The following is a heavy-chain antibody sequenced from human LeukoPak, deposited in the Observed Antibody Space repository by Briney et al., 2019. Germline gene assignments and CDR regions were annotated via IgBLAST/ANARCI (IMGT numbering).Heavy chain of an antibody. V-gene: IGHV1-69*13. CDR1: GGTFSSYA. CDR2: IIPIFGTA. CDR3: ARGANDAPFDY. Sequence: GASVKVSCKASGGTFSSYAVSWVRQAPGQGLEWMGGIIPIFGTANYAQKFQGRVTITADESTSTAYMELSSLRSEDTAVYYCARGANDAPFDYWGQGTLVTVSS. J-gene: IGHJ4*02. D-gene: IGHD1-26*01.